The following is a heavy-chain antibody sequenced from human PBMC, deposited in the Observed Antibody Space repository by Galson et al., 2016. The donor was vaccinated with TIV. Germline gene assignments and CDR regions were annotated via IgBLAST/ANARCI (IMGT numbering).Heavy chain of an antibody. J-gene: IGHJ6*02. Sequence: SVKVSCKASGYTFITYDINWVRQAAGQGLEWMGWMNPISGDTGYAQKFQGRLIMTRNISVSTAYMELSSLRSEDTAVYYCATPADGAKSPYYYGMDVWGQGTTVTVSS. V-gene: IGHV1-8*01. CDR3: ATPADGAKSPYYYGMDV. D-gene: IGHD4/OR15-4a*01. CDR1: GYTFITYD. CDR2: MNPISGDT.